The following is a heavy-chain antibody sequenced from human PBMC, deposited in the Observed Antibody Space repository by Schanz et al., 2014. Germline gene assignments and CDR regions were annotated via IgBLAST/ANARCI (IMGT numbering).Heavy chain of an antibody. Sequence: VQLVESGGGVVQPGRSLRLSCAASGITFSSHSFNWVRQAPGKGLEWISYITYNGGTIYYADSVKGRFTISRDNSRSTMYLQMNSLRAEDTAVYYCAKVRYSSGWRGDYFDEWGQGTLVTVAS. CDR1: GITFSSHS. CDR2: ITYNGGTI. D-gene: IGHD6-25*01. CDR3: AKVRYSSGWRGDYFDE. V-gene: IGHV3-48*01. J-gene: IGHJ4*02.